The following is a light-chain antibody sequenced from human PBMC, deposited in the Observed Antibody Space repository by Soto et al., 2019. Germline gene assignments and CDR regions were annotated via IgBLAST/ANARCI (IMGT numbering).Light chain of an antibody. CDR1: ISDVGDYNH. CDR2: EVT. J-gene: IGLJ2*01. Sequence: QSALTQPPSASGSPGQSVTISCAGSISDVGDYNHVSWYQQHPGKAPKLLIYEVTKRPSGVPARFSGSKSGNTASLTVSGLQGDDEADYYCSSYAGTNNVIFGGGTKVTVL. CDR3: SSYAGTNNVI. V-gene: IGLV2-8*01.